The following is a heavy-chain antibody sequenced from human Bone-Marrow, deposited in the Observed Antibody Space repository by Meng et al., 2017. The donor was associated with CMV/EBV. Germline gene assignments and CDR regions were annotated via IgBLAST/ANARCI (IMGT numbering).Heavy chain of an antibody. Sequence: GGSLRLSCAASGFTLERTSMKWVRQAPGKGLEWVSVIYSGGSTYYADSVKGRFTISRDNSKNTLYLQMNSLRAEDTAVYYCAKDYCSSTSCSSFQHWGQGTRVTVSS. CDR3: AKDYCSSTSCSSFQH. D-gene: IGHD2-2*01. J-gene: IGHJ1*01. V-gene: IGHV3-53*01. CDR1: GFTLERTS. CDR2: IYSGGST.